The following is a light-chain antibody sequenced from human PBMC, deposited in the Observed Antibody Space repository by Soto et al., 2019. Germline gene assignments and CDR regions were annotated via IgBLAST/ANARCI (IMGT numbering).Light chain of an antibody. CDR2: DAS. CDR3: QQRSNWPLIG. Sequence: EIVLTQSPATLSLSPGERATLSCRASQSVSSYLAWYQQKPGQAPRLLIYDASNRANGIPARFSGSGSWTDFTLTISSLEPEDFAVYYGQQRSNWPLIGFGQGTRLEIK. V-gene: IGKV3-11*01. CDR1: QSVSSY. J-gene: IGKJ5*01.